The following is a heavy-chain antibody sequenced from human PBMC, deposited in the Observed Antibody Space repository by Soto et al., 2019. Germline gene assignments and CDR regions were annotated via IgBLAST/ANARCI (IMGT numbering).Heavy chain of an antibody. J-gene: IGHJ4*02. CDR2: IYPGDSDT. CDR3: ARIPSTGPYYSDY. Sequence: PXEXLKISFKVSGYXFNSFLVVWVRQMPGKGLELMGIIYPGDSDTRYSPSFQVQVTISADKYLSTAYLKWSSLKASYTAIYYCARIPSTGPYYSDYWGPGTLVTVSS. CDR1: GYXFNSFL. V-gene: IGHV5-51*01. D-gene: IGHD1-1*01.